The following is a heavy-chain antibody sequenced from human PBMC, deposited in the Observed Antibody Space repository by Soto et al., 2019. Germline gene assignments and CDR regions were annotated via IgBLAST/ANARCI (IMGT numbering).Heavy chain of an antibody. J-gene: IGHJ5*02. CDR3: AKAPEHGMATAFDP. CDR2: ISGSGGST. V-gene: IGHV3-23*01. D-gene: IGHD5-12*01. Sequence: GGSLRLSCAASGFTFSSYAISWVRHAPGKGLEWVSAISGSGGSTYYADSVKGRFTISRDNSKNTLYLQMNSLRAEDTAIYYCAKAPEHGMATAFDPRGQGTLVTVSS. CDR1: GFTFSSYA.